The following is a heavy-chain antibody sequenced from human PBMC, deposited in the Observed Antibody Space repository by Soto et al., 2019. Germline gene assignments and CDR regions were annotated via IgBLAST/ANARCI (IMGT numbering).Heavy chain of an antibody. CDR1: GYIFTSYG. CDR3: AESMGGSGTYVS. J-gene: IGHJ4*02. CDR2: ISNYNGIT. Sequence: QVQLVQSGAEVKKPGASVKVSCKASGYIFTSYGISWVRQAPGEGLEWVEWISNYNGITNYAQKVQGRVTMTTDRSTSTAYMELRSLRSDDTAVYYCAESMGGSGTYVSWGQGTLVTVSS. D-gene: IGHD3-10*01. V-gene: IGHV1-18*01.